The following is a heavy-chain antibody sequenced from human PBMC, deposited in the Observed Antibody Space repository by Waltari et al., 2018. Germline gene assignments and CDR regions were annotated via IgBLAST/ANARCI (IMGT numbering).Heavy chain of an antibody. Sequence: EVRLVESGGGVVQPGGSLRLSCAASGFIFDEYAMHWVRQAPGKGLELGSVISGDGGSTYYADSVKGRFTISRDNSKNSLYLQMNSLRTEDTALYYCAKEIELGIDYYYYGMDVWGQGTTVTVSS. CDR1: GFIFDEYA. CDR2: ISGDGGST. CDR3: AKEIELGIDYYYYGMDV. V-gene: IGHV3-43*02. J-gene: IGHJ6*02. D-gene: IGHD7-27*01.